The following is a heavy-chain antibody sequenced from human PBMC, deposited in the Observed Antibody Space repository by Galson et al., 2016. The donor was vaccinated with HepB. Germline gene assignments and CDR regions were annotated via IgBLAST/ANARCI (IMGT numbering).Heavy chain of an antibody. J-gene: IGHJ4*02. CDR2: ISSSSSYI. CDR1: GFTFSSYS. D-gene: IGHD1-26*01. Sequence: SLRLSCAASGFTFSSYSMNWVRQAPGKGLEWVSSISSSSSYIYYADSVKGRFTISRDNAKNSLYLRMNSLRAEDTAVYYCARGVIVGAIFDYWGQGTLVTVSS. CDR3: ARGVIVGAIFDY. V-gene: IGHV3-21*01.